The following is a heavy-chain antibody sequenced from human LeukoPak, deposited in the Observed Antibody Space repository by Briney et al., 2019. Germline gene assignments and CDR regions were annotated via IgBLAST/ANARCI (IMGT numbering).Heavy chain of an antibody. J-gene: IGHJ4*02. CDR2: ISGSGGST. D-gene: IGHD1-7*01. Sequence: GGSLTLSCAASGFTVSSNYMSWVRQAPGKGLEWVSAISGSGGSTYYAYTVNGRFTISRHNSKNTLYLQVNSLRAEDTAVYYCAKDRPALELRVGYVDLGGQETRVTVSS. V-gene: IGHV3-23*01. CDR3: AKDRPALELRVGYVDL. CDR1: GFTVSSNY.